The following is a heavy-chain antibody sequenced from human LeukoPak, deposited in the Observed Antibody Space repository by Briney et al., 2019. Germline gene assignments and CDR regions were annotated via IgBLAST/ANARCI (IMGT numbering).Heavy chain of an antibody. J-gene: IGHJ4*02. CDR1: GGSIGSSY. D-gene: IGHD6-19*01. Sequence: SETLSLTCTVSGGSIGSSYWSWIRQPPGKGLEWIGYIYYTGSTNYNPSLKSRVTISVDTSKNQFSLKLSSVTAADTAVYYCARLKGYSSGWYPSYYFDYWGQGTLVTVSS. CDR3: ARLKGYSSGWYPSYYFDY. V-gene: IGHV4-59*08. CDR2: IYYTGST.